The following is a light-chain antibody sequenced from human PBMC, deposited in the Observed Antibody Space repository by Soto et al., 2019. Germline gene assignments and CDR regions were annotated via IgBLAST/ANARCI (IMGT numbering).Light chain of an antibody. CDR1: QAVNSW. J-gene: IGKJ5*01. CDR2: DVS. V-gene: IGKV1D-16*01. CDR3: QQYNSWPIT. Sequence: DNQLTQSPSSISASVGDRVTITCRASQAVNSWLAWFQQKPGMAPKLVIYDVSSLQSGVPSRFSGSGSGTEFPLTISSLQSEDFAVYYCQQYNSWPITFGQGTRLEIK.